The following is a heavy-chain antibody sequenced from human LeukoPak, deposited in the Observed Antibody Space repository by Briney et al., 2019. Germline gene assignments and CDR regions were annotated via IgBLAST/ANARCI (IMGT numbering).Heavy chain of an antibody. CDR1: GGSISSYY. V-gene: IGHV4-59*01. CDR2: IYYSGTT. Sequence: SETLSLTCTVSGGSISSYYWSWIRQPPGKGVEWIGYIYYSGTTNYNPSLKSRVTISIDTSKNQFSLKLNSVTAADTAVYFCARGKPLEPLDYWGQGTLVTVSS. J-gene: IGHJ4*02. CDR3: ARGKPLEPLDY. D-gene: IGHD1-1*01.